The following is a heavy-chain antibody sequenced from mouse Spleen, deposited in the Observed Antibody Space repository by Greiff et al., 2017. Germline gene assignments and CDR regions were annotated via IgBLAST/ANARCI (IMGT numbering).Heavy chain of an antibody. CDR2: ITHSGET. J-gene: IGHJ1*03. V-gene: IGHV12-3*01. CDR3: AGDREGYWYFDV. CDR1: GFPITSGYY. Sequence: VQLQESGPGLVKPSQSLFLTCSITGFPITSGYYWIWIRQSPGKPLEWMGYITHSGETFYNPSLQSPISITRETSKNQFFLQLNSVTTEDTAMYYCAGDREGYWYFDVWGTGTTVTVSS.